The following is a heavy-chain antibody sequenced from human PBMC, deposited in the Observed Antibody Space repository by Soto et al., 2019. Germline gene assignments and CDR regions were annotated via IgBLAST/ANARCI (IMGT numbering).Heavy chain of an antibody. Sequence: QVQLVQSGAELKKPGSSVKVSCKASGATFSGYPINWVRQAPGEGLEWMGRIIPVFGTTNDAQRFEGRVTFTADESTNTAYMELRGLLYEDTAVYYCARDGGFGELKYWGPGTLVTVSS. J-gene: IGHJ4*02. CDR1: GATFSGYP. CDR2: IIPVFGTT. D-gene: IGHD3-10*01. CDR3: ARDGGFGELKY. V-gene: IGHV1-69*18.